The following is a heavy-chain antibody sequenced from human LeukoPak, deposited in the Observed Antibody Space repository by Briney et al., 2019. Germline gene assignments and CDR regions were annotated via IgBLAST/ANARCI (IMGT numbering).Heavy chain of an antibody. V-gene: IGHV3-48*01. J-gene: IGHJ4*02. CDR3: AKDLSRLLWFGELLGGY. D-gene: IGHD3-10*01. CDR1: GFPFSSYG. CDR2: ISRTSDTI. Sequence: GGSLRLSCAASGFPFSSYGINWVRQAPGKGLEWISFISRTSDTIYYADSVKGRFTISRDNVRNSLFLQMNSLRVEDTAVYYCAKDLSRLLWFGELLGGYWGQGTLVTVSS.